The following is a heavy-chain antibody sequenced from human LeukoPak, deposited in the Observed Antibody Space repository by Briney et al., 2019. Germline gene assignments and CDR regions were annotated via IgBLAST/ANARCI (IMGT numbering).Heavy chain of an antibody. CDR3: ARRATTERGHSYGLDY. D-gene: IGHD5-18*01. CDR2: ISGSSSYI. CDR1: GFTFSSYF. Sequence: GGSPRLSCAASGFTFSSYFMNWVRQALGKGLEWVSSISGSSSYIYNADSLKGRFTISRDNAKNSLYLQMNSLRAEDTAVYYCARRATTERGHSYGLDYWGQGTLVTVSS. J-gene: IGHJ4*02. V-gene: IGHV3-21*01.